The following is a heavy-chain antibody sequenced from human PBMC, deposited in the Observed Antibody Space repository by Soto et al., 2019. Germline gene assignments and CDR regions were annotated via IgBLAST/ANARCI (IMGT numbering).Heavy chain of an antibody. J-gene: IGHJ4*02. CDR1: GGSISSGGYY. D-gene: IGHD4-17*01. V-gene: IGHV4-31*03. CDR2: IYYSGST. CDR3: ARKATVTTCFDY. Sequence: QVQLQESGPGLVKPSQTLSLTCTVSGGSISSGGYYWSWIRQHPGKGLEWIGYIYYSGSTYYNPSIKSRVNISVDTSKNQFSRKLSSVTAADTAVYYCARKATVTTCFDYWGQGTLVTVSS.